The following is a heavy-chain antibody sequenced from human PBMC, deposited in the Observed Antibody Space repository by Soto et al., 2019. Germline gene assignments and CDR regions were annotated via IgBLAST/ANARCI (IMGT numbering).Heavy chain of an antibody. D-gene: IGHD3-22*01. Sequence: QVLLVQSGAEVKKPGSSVKVSCRASGGSVTTYSISWVRQAPGQGLEWMGGIISILGTTNYAQKFRGRVSISADESTSTVYMELSSLRYEDTATYHCAREFIEYSSQTSWFDPWGQGTLVTVSS. CDR2: IISILGTT. CDR1: GGSVTTYS. J-gene: IGHJ5*02. V-gene: IGHV1-69*01. CDR3: AREFIEYSSQTSWFDP.